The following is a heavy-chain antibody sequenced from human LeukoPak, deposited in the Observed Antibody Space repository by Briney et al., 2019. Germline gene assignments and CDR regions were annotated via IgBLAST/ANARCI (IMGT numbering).Heavy chain of an antibody. D-gene: IGHD1-1*01. V-gene: IGHV4-39*01. CDR1: VGSISSSSYY. CDR3: DSGRPPGASVHLGFDY. J-gene: IGHJ4*02. Sequence: SETLSLTRTVSVGSISSSSYYCGWTRPPPGKGLEWVGSIYYSGRTSYHPSLKSRATISVDTSKNQFSMKLRSVTAADTAVYSCDSGRPPGASVHLGFDYWGQGTLVTVSS. CDR2: IYYSGRT.